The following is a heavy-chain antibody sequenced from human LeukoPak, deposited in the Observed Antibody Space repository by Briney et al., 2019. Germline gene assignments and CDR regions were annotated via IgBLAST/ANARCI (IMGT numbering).Heavy chain of an antibody. D-gene: IGHD3-16*01. Sequence: GGSLRLSCAASGFTDSTNYMSWVRQAPGKGLEGVSVIYSGGSTYYAYSVQGRFTIFRDNSKNTLYLQMNSLRAEDTAVYYCAREGAWGNWYFDLWGRGTLVTVSS. V-gene: IGHV3-66*01. CDR3: AREGAWGNWYFDL. CDR2: IYSGGST. J-gene: IGHJ2*01. CDR1: GFTDSTNY.